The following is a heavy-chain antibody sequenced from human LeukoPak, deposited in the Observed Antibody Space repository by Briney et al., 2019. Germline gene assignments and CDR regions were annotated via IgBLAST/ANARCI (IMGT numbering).Heavy chain of an antibody. CDR1: GGSISGSSYY. D-gene: IGHD3-3*01. J-gene: IGHJ6*03. V-gene: IGHV4-39*01. Sequence: SETLSLTCTVSGGSISGSSYYWGWIRQPPGKGLEWIGSIYYSGSTYYNPSLKSRVTISVDTSKNQFSLKLSSVTAADTAVYYCARHGGHGQNYYYYMDAWGKGTTVTVSS. CDR3: ARHGGHGQNYYYYMDA. CDR2: IYYSGST.